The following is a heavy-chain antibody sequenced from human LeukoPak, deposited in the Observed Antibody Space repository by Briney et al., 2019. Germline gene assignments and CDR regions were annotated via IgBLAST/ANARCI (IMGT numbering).Heavy chain of an antibody. CDR2: IIPILGIA. Sequence: SVKVSCKASGGTFSSYAISWVRQAPGQGLEWMGRIIPILGIANYAQKFQGRVTITADKSMSTAYMELSSLRSEDTAVYYCASSIRTSCLDAFDIWGQGTMVTVSS. D-gene: IGHD2-2*01. CDR3: ASSIRTSCLDAFDI. J-gene: IGHJ3*02. CDR1: GGTFSSYA. V-gene: IGHV1-69*04.